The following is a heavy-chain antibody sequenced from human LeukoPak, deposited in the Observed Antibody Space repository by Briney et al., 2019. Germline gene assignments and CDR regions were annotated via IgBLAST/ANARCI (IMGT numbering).Heavy chain of an antibody. CDR1: GGSISSYY. V-gene: IGHV4-59*01. Sequence: SETLSLTCTVSGGSISSYYWSWIRQPPGKGLEWIGYIYYSGSTNYNPSLKSRVTISVDTSKNQFSLKLSSVTAADTAVYYCARSRSQWLVPYWFDPWGQGTLVTVSS. J-gene: IGHJ5*02. CDR2: IYYSGST. D-gene: IGHD6-19*01. CDR3: ARSRSQWLVPYWFDP.